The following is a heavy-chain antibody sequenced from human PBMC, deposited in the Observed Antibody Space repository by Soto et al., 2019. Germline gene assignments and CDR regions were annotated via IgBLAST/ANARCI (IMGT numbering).Heavy chain of an antibody. J-gene: IGHJ6*02. CDR3: ARGGNGYENWPPYYYYGMDV. V-gene: IGHV3-7*01. Sequence: RRLSCAASGFTFDSYWMTWVRQAPGKGLEWVAHIKQDGGQTYYVDSVKGRFTISRDNAKTSLYLQMNSLRAEDTSVYFCARGGNGYENWPPYYYYGMDVWGQGTTVTVSS. D-gene: IGHD5-12*01. CDR1: GFTFDSYW. CDR2: IKQDGGQT.